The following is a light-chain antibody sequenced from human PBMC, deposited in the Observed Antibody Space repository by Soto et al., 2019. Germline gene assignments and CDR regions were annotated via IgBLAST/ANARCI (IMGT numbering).Light chain of an antibody. CDR1: QTIMSW. Sequence: DIQMTQSPSTLSGSVGDRVTITCRASQTIMSWLAWYQHKPWKAPKLLIYKASTLKSGVPSRFSGSGSGTEFTLTISSLQPDDFATYYCQHNNGYSWTFGQGTKV. J-gene: IGKJ1*01. V-gene: IGKV1-5*03. CDR2: KAS. CDR3: QHNNGYSWT.